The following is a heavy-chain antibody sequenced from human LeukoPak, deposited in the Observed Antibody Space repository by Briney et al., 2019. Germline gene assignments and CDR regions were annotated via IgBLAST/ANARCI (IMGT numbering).Heavy chain of an antibody. Sequence: PGGSLRLSCAASGFTFINYGLIWVRQAPGKGLEWVSGISGNGVGTYYADSVKGRFTISRDNSKNTLNLQMNSLRVEDTAIYYCARGGYGYYNDCWGQGTLVTVSS. V-gene: IGHV3-23*01. CDR3: ARGGYGYYNDC. D-gene: IGHD5-18*01. CDR2: ISGNGVGT. CDR1: GFTFINYG. J-gene: IGHJ4*02.